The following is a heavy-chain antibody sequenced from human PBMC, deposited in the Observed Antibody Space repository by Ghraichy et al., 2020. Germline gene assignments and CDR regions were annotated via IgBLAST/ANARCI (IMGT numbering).Heavy chain of an antibody. CDR2: TRNKANSYTT. D-gene: IGHD4-23*01. V-gene: IGHV3-72*01. CDR3: VRRTGVNPESFDY. Sequence: GGSLRLSCAASGFTFSDHYMDWVRQAPGKGLEWVGRTRNKANSYTTEYAASGKGRFTISRDDSKNALYLQMNSLKTEDTAVYYCVRRTGVNPESFDYWGQGTLVTVSS. CDR1: GFTFSDHY. J-gene: IGHJ4*02.